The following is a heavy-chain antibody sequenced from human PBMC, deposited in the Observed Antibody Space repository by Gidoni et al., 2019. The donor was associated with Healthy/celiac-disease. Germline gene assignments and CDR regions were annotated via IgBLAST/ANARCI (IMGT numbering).Heavy chain of an antibody. CDR3: ARESRPTYYYYYCMDV. Sequence: EVQLVESGGGLIQPGGSLRVSCAASGFTVSRNYMSWVRQAPGKGLEWVSVIYSGSNTYYADSVKGRFTISRDNSKNTLYLQMNSLRAEDMAVYYCARESRPTYYYYYCMDVWGQGTTVTVSS. CDR2: IYSGSNT. V-gene: IGHV3-53*01. J-gene: IGHJ6*02. CDR1: GFTVSRNY.